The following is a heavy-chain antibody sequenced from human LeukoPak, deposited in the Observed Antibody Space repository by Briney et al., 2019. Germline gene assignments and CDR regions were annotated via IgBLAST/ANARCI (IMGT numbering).Heavy chain of an antibody. D-gene: IGHD3-9*01. Sequence: SGGSLRLSCAASGITLSNYGMHRARQAPGKGLEWVAFIRYDESNHYYADSVKGRFTISRDNSKNTLYLQMNSLRAEDTAVYYCAKGLINDWSALEYWGQGTLVTVSS. CDR3: AKGLINDWSALEY. CDR1: GITLSNYG. CDR2: IRYDESNH. V-gene: IGHV3-30*02. J-gene: IGHJ4*02.